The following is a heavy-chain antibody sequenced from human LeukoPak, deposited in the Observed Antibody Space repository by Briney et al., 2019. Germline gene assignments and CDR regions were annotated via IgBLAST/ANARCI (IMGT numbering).Heavy chain of an antibody. J-gene: IGHJ4*02. V-gene: IGHV3-66*01. CDR1: GFTVSSNY. Sequence: GGSLRLSCAASGFTVSSNYMSWVRQAPGKGLEWVSVIYSGGSTYYADSVKGRFTISRDNSKNTLYLQMNSLRAEDTAVYYCARAGLYSSSWAVDYWGQGTLVTVSS. D-gene: IGHD6-13*01. CDR2: IYSGGST. CDR3: ARAGLYSSSWAVDY.